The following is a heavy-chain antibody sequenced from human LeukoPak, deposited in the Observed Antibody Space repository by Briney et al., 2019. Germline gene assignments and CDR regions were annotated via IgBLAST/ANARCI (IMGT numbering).Heavy chain of an antibody. Sequence: GRSLRLSCAASGFTFNSYSMNWVRQAPGKGLEWVSYISSSSSTIYYADSVKGRFTISRDNAKNSLYLQMNSLRAEDTAVYYCARDSDRDDFGFDYWGQGTLVTVSS. J-gene: IGHJ4*02. CDR1: GFTFNSYS. CDR3: ARDSDRDDFGFDY. V-gene: IGHV3-48*01. CDR2: ISSSSSTI. D-gene: IGHD3-3*01.